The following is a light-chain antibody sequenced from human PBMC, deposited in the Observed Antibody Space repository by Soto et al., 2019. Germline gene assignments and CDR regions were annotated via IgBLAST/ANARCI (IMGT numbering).Light chain of an antibody. CDR1: QAVNTR. CDR2: GAS. Sequence: EIVLTQSPATLSSFPGDRVTLSCRASQAVNTRLAWYQHKPGQAPRLLIFGASTRATGIPARFSGSGSEAEFALTISTLQSEDFAVYYCQQYSVWPLTFGGGTKVDIK. CDR3: QQYSVWPLT. V-gene: IGKV3D-15*01. J-gene: IGKJ4*01.